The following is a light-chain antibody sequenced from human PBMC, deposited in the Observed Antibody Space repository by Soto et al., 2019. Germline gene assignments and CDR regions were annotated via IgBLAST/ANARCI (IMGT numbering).Light chain of an antibody. CDR2: AAS. CDR1: QSISSY. J-gene: IGKJ1*01. V-gene: IGKV1-39*01. CDR3: QQSYSTPWT. Sequence: DIPMTQSPSSLSASVGDRVTITYRASQSISSYLNWYQQKPGKAPKLLIYAASSLQSGVPSRFSGSGSGTDFTLTISSLQPEDVATYYCQQSYSTPWTLGQGTKVDIK.